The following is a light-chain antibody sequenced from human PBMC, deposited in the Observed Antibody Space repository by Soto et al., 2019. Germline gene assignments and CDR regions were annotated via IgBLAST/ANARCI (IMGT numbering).Light chain of an antibody. CDR3: QQYGSSSWT. CDR2: GTS. J-gene: IGKJ1*01. Sequence: EIVLTQSPGTLSLSPGERATLSCRASQSVRRRYVAWYQQKPGQAPRLLIYGTSIRATAIPDRFSGSGSGTDFTLTISRLETEDFAVYSCQQYGSSSWTFGQGNKVEIQ. V-gene: IGKV3-20*01. CDR1: QSVRRRY.